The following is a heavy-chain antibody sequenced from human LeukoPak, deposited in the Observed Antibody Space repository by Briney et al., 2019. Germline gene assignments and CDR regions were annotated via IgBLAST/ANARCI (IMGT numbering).Heavy chain of an antibody. CDR2: IKQDGSEK. V-gene: IGHV3-7*01. CDR1: GFTFSSYW. J-gene: IGHJ5*02. D-gene: IGHD2-2*02. Sequence: GGSLRLSCAASGFTFSSYWMSWVRQAPGKGLEWVANIKQDGSEKYYEDSVKGRFTISRDNAKNSLYLQMNSLRAEDTAVYYCARIRGYCSSTSCYTFGNWFDPWGQGTLVTVSS. CDR3: ARIRGYCSSTSCYTFGNWFDP.